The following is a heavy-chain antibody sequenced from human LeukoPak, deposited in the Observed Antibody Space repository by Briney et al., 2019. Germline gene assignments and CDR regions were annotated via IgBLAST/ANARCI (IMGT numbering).Heavy chain of an antibody. CDR1: GGSISSSSYY. V-gene: IGHV4-39*07. D-gene: IGHD3-9*01. Sequence: SETLSLTCTVSGGSISSSSYYWGWIRQPPGKGLEWIGSIYYSGSTYYNPSLKSRVTISVGTSKNQFSLKLSSVTAADTAVYYCARWGYDILTGYYRGFDYWGQGTLVTVSS. CDR3: ARWGYDILTGYYRGFDY. J-gene: IGHJ4*02. CDR2: IYYSGST.